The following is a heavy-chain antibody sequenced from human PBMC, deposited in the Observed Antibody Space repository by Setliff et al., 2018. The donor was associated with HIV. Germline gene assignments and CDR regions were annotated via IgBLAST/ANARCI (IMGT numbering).Heavy chain of an antibody. CDR1: GASISTHH. V-gene: IGHV4-59*11. D-gene: IGHD3-22*01. J-gene: IGHJ4*02. Sequence: SETLSLTCTVSGASISTHHWSWIRQPPGKGLEWLGYISYTGNTNYSPTLKNRVTISVDMSKNQFSLRLGSVTAADTAVYYCARVGSDSSGYGFDYWGQGTLVTVSS. CDR2: ISYTGNT. CDR3: ARVGSDSSGYGFDY.